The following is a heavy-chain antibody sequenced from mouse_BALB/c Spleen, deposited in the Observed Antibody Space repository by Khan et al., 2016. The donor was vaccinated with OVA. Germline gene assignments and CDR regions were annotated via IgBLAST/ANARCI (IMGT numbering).Heavy chain of an antibody. Sequence: VQLQQSGAELVKPGASVKLSCTASGFNIKDTYMHWVKQRPEQGLEWIGRIDPANGNTKYDPKFQGKATITADTSSNTAYLQLSSLTSEDTAVYYCGRWLRLLAMDYWGQGTSVTVSS. V-gene: IGHV14-3*02. CDR1: GFNIKDTY. CDR2: IDPANGNT. J-gene: IGHJ4*01. CDR3: GRWLRLLAMDY. D-gene: IGHD2-2*01.